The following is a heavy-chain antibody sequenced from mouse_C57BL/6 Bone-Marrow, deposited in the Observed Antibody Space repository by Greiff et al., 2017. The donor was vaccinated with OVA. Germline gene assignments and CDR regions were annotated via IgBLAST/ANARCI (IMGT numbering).Heavy chain of an antibody. CDR2: IDPETGGT. J-gene: IGHJ3*01. Sequence: VQLQQLGAELVRPGASVTLSCKASGSTFTDYEMHWVKQPPVHGLEWIGAIDPETGGTATNQKFKGKAILTADTSSSADYMELRSLTSEGSAVYYCTRSTYWGQGTLVTVSA. CDR3: TRSTY. CDR1: GSTFTDYE. V-gene: IGHV1-15*01.